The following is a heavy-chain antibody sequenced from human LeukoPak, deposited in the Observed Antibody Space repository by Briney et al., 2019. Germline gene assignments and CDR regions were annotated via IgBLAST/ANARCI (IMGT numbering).Heavy chain of an antibody. CDR2: INPSGRST. Sequence: ASVKVSCKAPGYTFTNYYMHWVRRAPGQGLEWMRIINPSGRSTTYVQQFQGRVTMTRDMSTSTVYMELSSLRSEDTAVYYCARGRNYYDSSDYYEGDAFDIWGQGTVVTVSS. CDR1: GYTFTNYY. CDR3: ARGRNYYDSSDYYEGDAFDI. V-gene: IGHV1-46*01. D-gene: IGHD3-22*01. J-gene: IGHJ3*02.